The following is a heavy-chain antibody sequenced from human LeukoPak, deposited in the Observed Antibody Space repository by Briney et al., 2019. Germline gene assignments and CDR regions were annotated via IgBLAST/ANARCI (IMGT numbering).Heavy chain of an antibody. CDR1: GYTFTTYG. Sequence: ASVKVSCKASGYTFTTYGINWVRQAPGQGLEWMGWISTYDGNTIYAQKLRGRVTMLRDTSTSTVYMELRSLRYDDTAVYYCARDQPRRGPGNHVYWGQGTLVTVSS. V-gene: IGHV1-18*01. CDR2: ISTYDGNT. J-gene: IGHJ4*02. D-gene: IGHD1-26*01. CDR3: ARDQPRRGPGNHVY.